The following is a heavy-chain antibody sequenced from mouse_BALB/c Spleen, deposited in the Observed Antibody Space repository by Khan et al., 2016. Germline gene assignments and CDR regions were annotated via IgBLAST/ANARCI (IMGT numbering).Heavy chain of an antibody. J-gene: IGHJ1*01. CDR2: ISYSGST. CDR3: ARGRYYGSRGYFDV. Sequence: EVQLQESGPGLVKPSQSLSLTCTVTGYSITSDYAWNWIRQFPGNKLEWMGYISYSGSTSYNPSLTRRISITRDTSKNHVFLQLNSVTTEDTATYSCARGRYYGSRGYFDVWGAGTTVTVSS. V-gene: IGHV3-2*02. D-gene: IGHD1-1*01. CDR1: GYSITSDYA.